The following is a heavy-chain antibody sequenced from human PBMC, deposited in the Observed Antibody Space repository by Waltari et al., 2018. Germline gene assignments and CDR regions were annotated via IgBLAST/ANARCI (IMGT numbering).Heavy chain of an antibody. J-gene: IGHJ6*03. V-gene: IGHV1-3*03. D-gene: IGHD3-22*01. Sequence: QVQLVQSGAEVKKPGASVKVSCKASGYTFTRYAMHWVRQAPGQRLEWMGWINAGNGNTKYSQEFQCRVTITRDTSASTAYMELSSLRSEDMAVYYCARSPHYYDSSGSLYYYMDVWGKGTTVTVSS. CDR3: ARSPHYYDSSGSLYYYMDV. CDR1: GYTFTRYA. CDR2: INAGNGNT.